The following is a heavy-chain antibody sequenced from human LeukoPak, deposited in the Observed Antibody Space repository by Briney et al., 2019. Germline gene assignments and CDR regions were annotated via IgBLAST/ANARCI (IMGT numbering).Heavy chain of an antibody. D-gene: IGHD3-10*01. Sequence: EASVKVSCKASGYTFTGYYMHWVRQAPGQGREWMGWISPTSGGTNYAQKFQGRVTMTRDTSISTAYMELRRLRSDDTAVYYCAREAYASGSFRTDYYYMDVWGKGTTVTISS. CDR2: ISPTSGGT. CDR3: AREAYASGSFRTDYYYMDV. J-gene: IGHJ6*03. CDR1: GYTFTGYY. V-gene: IGHV1-2*02.